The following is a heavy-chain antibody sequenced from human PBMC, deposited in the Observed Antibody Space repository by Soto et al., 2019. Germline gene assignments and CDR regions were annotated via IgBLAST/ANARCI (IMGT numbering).Heavy chain of an antibody. J-gene: IGHJ4*02. D-gene: IGHD6-6*01. V-gene: IGHV5-51*01. CDR2: IYPGDSNI. CDR3: ARHLVEYSSASGFDY. CDR1: GYSFSSHW. Sequence: GESLKISCKGSGYSFSSHWIGWVRQMPGKGLEWMGIIYPGDSNIRYSPSFEGQIDMSADRSINTAYLRWSSLKASDTATYYCARHLVEYSSASGFDYWGQGTLVTVSS.